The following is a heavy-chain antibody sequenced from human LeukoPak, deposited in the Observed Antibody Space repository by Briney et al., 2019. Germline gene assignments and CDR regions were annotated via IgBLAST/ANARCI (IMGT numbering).Heavy chain of an antibody. Sequence: GASVKVSCKASGYTFTSYGISWVRQAPGQGLEWMGWISAYNGNTNYAQKLQGRVTMTTDTSTSTAYMELRILRSDDTAVYYCARYLYSSGWYLGWFDPWGQGTLVTVSS. D-gene: IGHD6-19*01. J-gene: IGHJ5*02. CDR1: GYTFTSYG. CDR2: ISAYNGNT. V-gene: IGHV1-18*01. CDR3: ARYLYSSGWYLGWFDP.